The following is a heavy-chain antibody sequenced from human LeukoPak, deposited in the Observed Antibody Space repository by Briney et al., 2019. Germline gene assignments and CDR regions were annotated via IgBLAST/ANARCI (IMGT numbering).Heavy chain of an antibody. CDR3: ARDPEYSDR. Sequence: GGSLRLSCVGSGFIFGDFYMNWIRQAPGKGLEWISFITSSGDTIYYADSVKGRFTVFRDNAKNSLYLEMKSLRAEDTAVYFCARDPEYSDRWGQGTLVTVSS. V-gene: IGHV3-11*01. J-gene: IGHJ4*02. D-gene: IGHD4-17*01. CDR1: GFIFGDFY. CDR2: ITSSGDTI.